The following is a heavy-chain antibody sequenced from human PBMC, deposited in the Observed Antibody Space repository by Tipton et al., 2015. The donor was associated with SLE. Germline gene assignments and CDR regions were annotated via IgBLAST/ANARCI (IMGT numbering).Heavy chain of an antibody. CDR2: IYYSGST. CDR3: LVGGWWGEYFHH. D-gene: IGHD6-19*01. V-gene: IGHV4-39*01. J-gene: IGHJ1*01. Sequence: TLSLTCTVSGGSISSSSYYWGWIRQPPGKGLEWIGSIYYSGSTYYNPSLKSRVTISVDTSKNQFSLKLSSVTAADTAVYYCLVGGWWGEYFHHWGQGTLVTVSS. CDR1: GGSISSSSYY.